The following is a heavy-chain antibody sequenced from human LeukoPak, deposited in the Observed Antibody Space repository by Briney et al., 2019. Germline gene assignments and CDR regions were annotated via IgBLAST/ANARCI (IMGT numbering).Heavy chain of an antibody. Sequence: TSETLSLTCTVSGGSISSSSYYWGWIRQPPGKGLEWIGSIYYSGSTYYNPSLKSRVTISVDTSKNQFSLKLSSVTAADTAVYYCARGGYSGYVYSYYYYYYMDVWGKGTTVTVSS. CDR2: IYYSGST. CDR3: ARGGYSGYVYSYYYYYYMDV. J-gene: IGHJ6*03. D-gene: IGHD5-12*01. CDR1: GGSISSSSYY. V-gene: IGHV4-39*07.